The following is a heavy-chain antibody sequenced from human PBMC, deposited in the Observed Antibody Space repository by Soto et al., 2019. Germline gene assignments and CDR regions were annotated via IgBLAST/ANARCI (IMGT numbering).Heavy chain of an antibody. CDR3: ARPRVVVVAAWTDDAFDI. CDR2: ISYDGSNK. Sequence: GGSLRLSCAASGFTFSSYAMHWVRQVPGKGLEWVAVISYDGSNKYYADSVKGRFTISRDNSKNTLYLQMNSLRAEDTAVYYCARPRVVVVAAWTDDAFDIWGQGTMVTVSS. J-gene: IGHJ3*02. V-gene: IGHV3-30-3*01. CDR1: GFTFSSYA. D-gene: IGHD2-15*01.